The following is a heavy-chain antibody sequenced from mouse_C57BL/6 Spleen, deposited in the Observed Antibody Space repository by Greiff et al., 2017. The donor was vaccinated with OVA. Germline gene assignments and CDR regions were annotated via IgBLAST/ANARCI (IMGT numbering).Heavy chain of an antibody. CDR1: GYTFTSYW. CDR3: ARSPVVAKGFAY. J-gene: IGHJ3*01. CDR2: IDPSDSYT. Sequence: QVHVKQPGAELVMPGASVKLSCKASGYTFTSYWMHWVKQRPGQGLEWIGEIDPSDSYTNYNQKFKGKSTLTVDKSSSTAYMQLSSLTSEDSAVYYCARSPVVAKGFAYWGQGTLVTVSA. V-gene: IGHV1-69*01. D-gene: IGHD1-1*01.